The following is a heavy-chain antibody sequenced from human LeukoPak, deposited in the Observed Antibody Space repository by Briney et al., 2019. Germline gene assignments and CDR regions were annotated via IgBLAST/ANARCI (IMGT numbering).Heavy chain of an antibody. V-gene: IGHV3-11*01. CDR1: GFTFSDHY. CDR3: ARGHYGMDV. Sequence: GGSLRLSCAASGFTFSDHYMSWIRQTPGKGLEWVSYILNSGSTIYYADSVKGRFTISRDNAKNSVYLQMNNLRVKDTAVYFCARGHYGMDVWGQGATVTVSS. J-gene: IGHJ6*02. CDR2: ILNSGSTI.